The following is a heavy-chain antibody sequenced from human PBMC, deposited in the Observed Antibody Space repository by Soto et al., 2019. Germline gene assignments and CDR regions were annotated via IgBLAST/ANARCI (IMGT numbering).Heavy chain of an antibody. Sequence: GGSLRLSCAASGFTFSSYWMHWVRQAPGKGLVWVSRINSDGSSTSYADSVKGRFTISRDNAKNTLYLQMNSLRAEDTAVYYCARAMYYDFWSGSPHTNYYYYMDVWGKGTTVTVSS. CDR1: GFTFSSYW. J-gene: IGHJ6*03. D-gene: IGHD3-3*01. CDR2: INSDGSST. CDR3: ARAMYYDFWSGSPHTNYYYYMDV. V-gene: IGHV3-74*01.